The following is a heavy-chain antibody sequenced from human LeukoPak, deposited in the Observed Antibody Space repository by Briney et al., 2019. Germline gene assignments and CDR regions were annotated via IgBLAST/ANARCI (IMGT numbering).Heavy chain of an antibody. CDR1: GFTFSSYE. CDR3: ARDHRDYDILTGYRINFDY. CDR2: ISSSGSTI. V-gene: IGHV3-48*03. Sequence: GGSLRLSCAASGFTFSSYEMNWVRQAPGKGLEWVSYISSSGSTIYYADSVKGRFTISRDNAKNSLYLQMNSLRAEDTAVYYCARDHRDYDILTGYRINFDYWGQGTLVTVSS. J-gene: IGHJ4*02. D-gene: IGHD3-9*01.